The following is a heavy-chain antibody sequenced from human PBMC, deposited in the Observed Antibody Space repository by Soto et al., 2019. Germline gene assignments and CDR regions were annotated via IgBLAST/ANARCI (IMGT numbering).Heavy chain of an antibody. V-gene: IGHV1-18*01. CDR3: ARERGPGAFDP. Sequence: QVQLVQSGAEVKKPGASVKVSCKASGYTFTSYGISWVRQAPGQGLEWMGWISAYNGNTNSAQKLRGRVTMTTDTSAGKVYMALGSLGCDDPAVCYCARERGPGAFDPWGKGTMVTFSS. J-gene: IGHJ3*01. D-gene: IGHD3-10*01. CDR2: ISAYNGNT. CDR1: GYTFTSYG.